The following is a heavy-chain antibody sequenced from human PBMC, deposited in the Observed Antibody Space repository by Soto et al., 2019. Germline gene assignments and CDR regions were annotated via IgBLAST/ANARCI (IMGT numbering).Heavy chain of an antibody. V-gene: IGHV5-51*01. Sequence: GESLKISCKGSGYSFTTDWIGWVRQMPGKGLEWMGIIYPGDSDTRYSPSFQGQVTISADRSISTAYLQWSSLKASDTAMYYCARTSYSSSADYYYYYGMDVWGQGTTVTVSS. D-gene: IGHD6-6*01. CDR2: IYPGDSDT. CDR1: GYSFTTDW. CDR3: ARTSYSSSADYYYYYGMDV. J-gene: IGHJ6*02.